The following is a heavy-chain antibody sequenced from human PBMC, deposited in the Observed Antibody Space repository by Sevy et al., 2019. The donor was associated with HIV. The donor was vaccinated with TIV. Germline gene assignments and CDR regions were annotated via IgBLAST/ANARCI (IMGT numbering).Heavy chain of an antibody. CDR3: ARGEVYGDYEYYFDY. V-gene: IGHV7-4-1*02. CDR1: GYTFTSYA. CDR2: INTNTGNP. Sequence: ASVKVSCKASGYTFTSYAMNWVRQAPGQGLEWMGRINTNTGNPTYAQGFTGWFVFSLDTSVSTAYLQISSLKAEDTAVYYCARGEVYGDYEYYFDYWGQGTLVTVSS. J-gene: IGHJ4*02. D-gene: IGHD4-17*01.